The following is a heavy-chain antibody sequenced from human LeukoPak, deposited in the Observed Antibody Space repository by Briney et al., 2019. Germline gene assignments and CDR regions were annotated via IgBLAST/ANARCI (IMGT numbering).Heavy chain of an antibody. D-gene: IGHD2-15*01. CDR1: GGSISSHY. V-gene: IGHV4-59*11. CDR3: ARALYCSGGSCPFDY. J-gene: IGHJ4*02. Sequence: PSETLSLTCTVSGGSISSHYWCWIRQPPGKGLEWIGYIYYSGSTNYNPSLKSRVTISVDTSKDQFSLKLSSVTAADTTLYYCARALYCSGGSCPFDYWGQGTLVTVSS. CDR2: IYYSGST.